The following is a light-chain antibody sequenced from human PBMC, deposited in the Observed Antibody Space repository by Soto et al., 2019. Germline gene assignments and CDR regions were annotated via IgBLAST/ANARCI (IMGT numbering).Light chain of an antibody. CDR2: LGS. CDR3: MQALQTPIT. J-gene: IGKJ5*01. CDR1: QSLLHSNGYTY. V-gene: IGKV2-28*01. Sequence: DIVMTQSPLSLPVTSGEPASISCRSSQSLLHSNGYTYFDWYLQKPGQSPQLLIHLGSNRASGVPDRFSGSGSGTDFTLKISKVEADDVGIYYCMQALQTPITFGQGTRLEMK.